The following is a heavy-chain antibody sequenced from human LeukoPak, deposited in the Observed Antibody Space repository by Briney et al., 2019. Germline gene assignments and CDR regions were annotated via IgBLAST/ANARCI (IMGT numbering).Heavy chain of an antibody. V-gene: IGHV3-53*01. CDR1: RFTVSSKY. Sequence: HPGGSLRLSCAASRFTVSSKYMSWVRQAPGKGLEWVSVIYSGGSTYYADSVKGRFTISRDNSKNTLYLQMNSLRAEDTAVYYCARERVRRYFDYWGQGTLVTVSS. D-gene: IGHD1-1*01. CDR2: IYSGGST. J-gene: IGHJ4*02. CDR3: ARERVRRYFDY.